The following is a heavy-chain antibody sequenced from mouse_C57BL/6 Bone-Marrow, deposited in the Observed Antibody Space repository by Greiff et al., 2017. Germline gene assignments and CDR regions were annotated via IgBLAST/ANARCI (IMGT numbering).Heavy chain of an antibody. Sequence: EVKLMESGAELVRPGASVKLSCTASGFNIKDDYMHWVKPRPEQGLEWIGWIDPENGATEYASKFQGKATITVDTSSNTAYLQLSSLTSEDTAVYYCTRIAYWGQGALVTVSA. CDR3: TRIAY. CDR2: IDPENGAT. V-gene: IGHV14-4*01. J-gene: IGHJ3*01. CDR1: GFNIKDDY.